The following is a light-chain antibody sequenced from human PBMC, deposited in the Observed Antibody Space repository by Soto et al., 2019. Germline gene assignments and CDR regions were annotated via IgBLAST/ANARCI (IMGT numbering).Light chain of an antibody. V-gene: IGLV1-47*01. Sequence: QAVVTQTPSASGTPGQRVTISCSGSSSNIGSNYVYWYQQLPGTAPKLLIYRNNQRPSGVPDRFSRSKSGTSASLAISGLRSEDEADYYCAAWDDSLSGWVFGGGTKVTVL. CDR2: RNN. CDR1: SSNIGSNY. J-gene: IGLJ3*02. CDR3: AAWDDSLSGWV.